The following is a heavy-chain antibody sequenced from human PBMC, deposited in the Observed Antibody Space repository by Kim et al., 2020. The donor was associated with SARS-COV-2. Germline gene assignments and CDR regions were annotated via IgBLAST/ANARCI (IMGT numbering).Heavy chain of an antibody. D-gene: IGHD4-17*01. J-gene: IGHJ5*02. CDR2: T. V-gene: IGHV4-31*02. Sequence: TYEQPSLQSGVTITVDTSKNQFSRKLSSVTAADTAVYYCARERLGWFDPWGQGTVVTVSS. CDR3: ARERLGWFDP.